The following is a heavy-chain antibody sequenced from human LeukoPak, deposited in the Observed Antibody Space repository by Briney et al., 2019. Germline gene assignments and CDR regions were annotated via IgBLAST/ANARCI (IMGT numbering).Heavy chain of an antibody. Sequence: GGSLRLSCAASGFTFSSYEMNWVRQAPGKGLEWVSCISSRGITIYYADSVRGRFAISRDNAKNSLYLQMNSLRAEDTAVYYCARDLPYGISDYPPGIWGQGTLVTVSS. D-gene: IGHD3-22*01. CDR3: ARDLPYGISDYPPGI. CDR2: ISSRGITI. J-gene: IGHJ4*02. CDR1: GFTFSSYE. V-gene: IGHV3-48*03.